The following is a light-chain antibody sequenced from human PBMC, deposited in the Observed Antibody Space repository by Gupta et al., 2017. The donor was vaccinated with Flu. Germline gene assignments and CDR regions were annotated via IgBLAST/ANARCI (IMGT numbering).Light chain of an antibody. J-gene: IGKJ4*01. CDR1: QDIGSG. CDR2: DVS. V-gene: IGKV1-12*01. Sequence: IQMTKCPSSVSASIADRVTITCRASQDIGSGIAWYQQKPGKAPKILIYDVSRMQSGVPSRFSGSGSGTYFTLTISRLQPEDFASYFCQQAHSFPLAFGGGTKVEIK. CDR3: QQAHSFPLA.